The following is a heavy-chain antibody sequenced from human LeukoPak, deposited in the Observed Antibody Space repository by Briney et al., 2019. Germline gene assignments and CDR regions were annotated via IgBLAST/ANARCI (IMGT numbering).Heavy chain of an antibody. CDR1: GFTFSSYS. V-gene: IGHV4-59*12. CDR2: IFYRGSI. D-gene: IGHD3/OR15-3a*01. Sequence: PGGSLRLSCTASGFTFSSYSMIWVRQAPGKGLEWIGYIFYRGSIDYSPSLQSRVTISVDTSKNHLSLRLTSVTAADTAVYFCARGVVLGQDDAFDIWGRGTMVTVSS. CDR3: ARGVVLGQDDAFDI. J-gene: IGHJ3*02.